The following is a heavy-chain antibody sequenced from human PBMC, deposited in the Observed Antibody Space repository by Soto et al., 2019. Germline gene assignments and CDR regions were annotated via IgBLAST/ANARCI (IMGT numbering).Heavy chain of an antibody. J-gene: IGHJ4*02. D-gene: IGHD5-12*01. CDR1: GGSFSGYY. CDR2: INHSGST. Sequence: SETLSLTCAVYGGSFSGYYWSCIRQPPGKGLEWIGEINHSGSTNYNPYLKSRVTISVDTSKNQFSLKLSSVTAADTAVYYCASARGGLGGFEYWGQGTLVTVSS. CDR3: ASARGGLGGFEY. V-gene: IGHV4-34*01.